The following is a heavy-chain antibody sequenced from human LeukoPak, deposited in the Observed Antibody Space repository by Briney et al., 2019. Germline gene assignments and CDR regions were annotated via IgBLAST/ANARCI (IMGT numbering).Heavy chain of an antibody. D-gene: IGHD3-16*02. CDR2: INPNSGGT. V-gene: IGHV1-2*02. Sequence: ASVKVSCKASGYTFTGYYMHWVRQAPGQGLEWMGWINPNSGGTNYAQKFQGRVTMTRDTSISTAYMGLSRLRSDDTAVYYCASPPHMITFGGVIVPWFDPWGQGTLVTAPS. J-gene: IGHJ5*02. CDR1: GYTFTGYY. CDR3: ASPPHMITFGGVIVPWFDP.